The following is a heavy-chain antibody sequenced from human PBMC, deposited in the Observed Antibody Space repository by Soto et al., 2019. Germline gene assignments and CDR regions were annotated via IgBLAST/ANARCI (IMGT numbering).Heavy chain of an antibody. CDR1: GGTVSSYA. D-gene: IGHD3-22*01. CDR3: AIHSSGYNPGQYFQH. J-gene: IGHJ1*01. V-gene: IGHV1-69*06. CDR2: IIPIFGTA. Sequence: QVQLVQSGAEVKKPGSSVKVSCKASGGTVSSYAISWVRQAPGQGLVWMGGIIPIFGTANYAQKFQGRVTITAYKSTSTAYRGLSSLRSEDTALYYCAIHSSGYNPGQYFQHWGQGTMVTVA.